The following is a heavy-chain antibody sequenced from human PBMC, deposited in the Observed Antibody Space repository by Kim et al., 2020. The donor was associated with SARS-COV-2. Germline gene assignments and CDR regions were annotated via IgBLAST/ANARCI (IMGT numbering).Heavy chain of an antibody. Sequence: GGSLRLSCAASGFTFSSYSMNWVRQASGKGLEWVSSISSSSSYIYYADSVKGRFTISRDNAKNSLYLQMNSLRAEDTAVYYCASSSTMVRGVFDYWGQGTLVTVSS. V-gene: IGHV3-21*01. CDR3: ASSSTMVRGVFDY. J-gene: IGHJ4*02. D-gene: IGHD3-10*01. CDR2: ISSSSSYI. CDR1: GFTFSSYS.